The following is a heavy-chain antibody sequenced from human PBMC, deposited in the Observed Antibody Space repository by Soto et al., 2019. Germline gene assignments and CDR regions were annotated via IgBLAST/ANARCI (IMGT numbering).Heavy chain of an antibody. J-gene: IGHJ3*02. V-gene: IGHV5-51*03. CDR2: IYPGDSDT. Sequence: EVQLVQSGAEVKKPGESLKISCKGSGYSFAGYWIAWVREMPGKGLEWMGIIYPGDSDTRYSPSFQGQVTISADKSISTAYLQWSSLKASDTAMYYCARVMRSGYYDALDIWGQGTMVSVSS. D-gene: IGHD3-22*01. CDR1: GYSFAGYW. CDR3: ARVMRSGYYDALDI.